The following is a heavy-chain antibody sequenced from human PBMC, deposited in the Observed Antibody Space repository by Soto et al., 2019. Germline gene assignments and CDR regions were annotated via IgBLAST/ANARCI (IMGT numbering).Heavy chain of an antibody. CDR2: IIPMFDTP. CDR3: ARSGGLDRDFNY. J-gene: IGHJ4*02. CDR1: GYIFTNYD. D-gene: IGHD2-15*01. Sequence: SVKVSCKASGYIFTNYDSNWVRQAPGQGLEWMGGIIPMFDTPIYAQKFQDRVTITADESTSTAYMQLSSLRSGDTAVYYCARSGGLDRDFNYWGQGSLVTVSS. V-gene: IGHV1-69*13.